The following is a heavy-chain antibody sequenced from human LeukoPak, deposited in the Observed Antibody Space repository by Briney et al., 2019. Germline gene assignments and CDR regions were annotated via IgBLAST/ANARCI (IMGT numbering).Heavy chain of an antibody. Sequence: GGSLRLSCAASGFTFSSYSMNWVRQAPGKGLEWVSSISSSSSYIYYADSVKGRFTISRDNAKNSLYLQMNSLRDEDTAVYYCARDAEPLVDTVMVSSWGQGTLVTVSS. V-gene: IGHV3-21*01. D-gene: IGHD5-18*01. CDR1: GFTFSSYS. CDR3: ARDAEPLVDTVMVSS. J-gene: IGHJ5*02. CDR2: ISSSSSYI.